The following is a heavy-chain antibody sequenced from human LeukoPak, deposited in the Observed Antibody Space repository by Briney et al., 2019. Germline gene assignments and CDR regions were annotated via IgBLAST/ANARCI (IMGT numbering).Heavy chain of an antibody. V-gene: IGHV4-59*02. CDR3: ARDIRMVGATLYFDY. CDR1: GWSVSTYY. J-gene: IGHJ4*02. Sequence: SETLSLTCTVSGWSVSTYYWSWIRQTPGKGLEWIAYMHYSGSPNYNPSLKSRVTMSVDTSKNQFSLKLSSVTAADTAVYYCARDIRMVGATLYFDYWGQGALVTVSS. CDR2: MHYSGSP. D-gene: IGHD1-26*01.